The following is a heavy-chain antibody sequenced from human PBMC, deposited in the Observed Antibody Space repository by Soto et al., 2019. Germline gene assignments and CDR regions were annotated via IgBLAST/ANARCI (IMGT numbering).Heavy chain of an antibody. CDR3: ARDPIQLYYYDSSGYAPSDY. V-gene: IGHV3-30-3*01. CDR1: GFTFSSYA. CDR2: ISYDGSNK. Sequence: QVQLVESGGGVVQPGRSLRLSCAASGFTFSSYAMHWVRQAPGKGLEWVAVISYDGSNKYYADSVKGRFTISRDNSKNTLYLQMNSLRAEDTAVYYCARDPIQLYYYDSSGYAPSDYWGQGTLVTVSS. J-gene: IGHJ4*02. D-gene: IGHD3-22*01.